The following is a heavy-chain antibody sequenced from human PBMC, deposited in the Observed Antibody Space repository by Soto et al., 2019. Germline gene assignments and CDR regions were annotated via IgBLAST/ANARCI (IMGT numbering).Heavy chain of an antibody. J-gene: IGHJ1*01. CDR3: AGERGDRSWASAESFQH. CDR1: GYTFINYG. V-gene: IGHV1-18*01. D-gene: IGHD3-10*01. Sequence: ASVKVSCKASGYTFINYGISWVRQAPGQGLEWMGWISGYNGNTNYGQKVQGRVTMTTDTSTSTVYMELRSLRSDDTAVYFCAGERGDRSWASAESFQHWGRGTLVTVSS. CDR2: ISGYNGNT.